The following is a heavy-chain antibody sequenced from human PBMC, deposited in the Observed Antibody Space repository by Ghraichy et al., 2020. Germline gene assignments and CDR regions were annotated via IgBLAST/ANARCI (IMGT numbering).Heavy chain of an antibody. CDR3: ARLGVDWNYSRDDY. CDR1: GGSFSNYY. J-gene: IGHJ4*02. Sequence: GSLRLSCAVYGGSFSNYYWSWIRQPPGKGLEWIGEINHSGSTNYNPSLKSRVTISVDTSKNQFSLKLSSVTAADTAVYYCARLGVDWNYSRDDYWGQGTLVTVSS. D-gene: IGHD1-7*01. V-gene: IGHV4-34*01. CDR2: INHSGST.